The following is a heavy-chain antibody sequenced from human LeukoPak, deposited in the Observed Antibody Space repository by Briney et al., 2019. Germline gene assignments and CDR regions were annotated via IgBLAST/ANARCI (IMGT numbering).Heavy chain of an antibody. J-gene: IGHJ4*02. CDR2: ISASGEST. D-gene: IGHD6-19*01. CDR3: ARDPSGWLSEGVSDY. V-gene: IGHV3-23*01. Sequence: GGSLRLSCAASGFTFSRYAMSWVRQAPGKGLEWVSGISASGESTYYADSVKGRLTISRDNAKNSLYLQMNSLRAEDTAVYYCARDPSGWLSEGVSDYWGQGTLVTVSS. CDR1: GFTFSRYA.